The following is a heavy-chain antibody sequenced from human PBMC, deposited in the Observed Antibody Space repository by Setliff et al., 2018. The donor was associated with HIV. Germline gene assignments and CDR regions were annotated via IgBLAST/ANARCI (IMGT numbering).Heavy chain of an antibody. Sequence: GGSLRLSCAASGFCFGDYGMHWVRQAPGKGLEWVSRISWNSGNIGYADSVKGRFTISRDNANNFLYLQMDSLKTEDMALYYCSKGRPTTRDAFDVWGQGTMVTVSS. CDR2: ISWNSGNI. V-gene: IGHV3-9*03. CDR3: SKGRPTTRDAFDV. D-gene: IGHD1-1*01. J-gene: IGHJ3*01. CDR1: GFCFGDYG.